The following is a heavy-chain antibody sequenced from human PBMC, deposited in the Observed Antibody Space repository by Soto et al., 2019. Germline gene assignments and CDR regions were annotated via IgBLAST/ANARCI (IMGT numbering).Heavy chain of an antibody. Sequence: QITLKESGPTLVKPTQTLTLTCTFSGFSLSTSGVGVGWIRQPPGKALEWLALIYWDDDKRYSPSLKSRLTITKDTSKNQVVLTMTNMDLVDTATYYCAHSKGPTLFDYWGQGTLVTVSS. CDR1: GFSLSTSGVG. CDR2: IYWDDDK. V-gene: IGHV2-5*02. D-gene: IGHD1-26*01. J-gene: IGHJ4*02. CDR3: AHSKGPTLFDY.